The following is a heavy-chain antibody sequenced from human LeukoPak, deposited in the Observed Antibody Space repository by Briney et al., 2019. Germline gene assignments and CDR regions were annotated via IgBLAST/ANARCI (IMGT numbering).Heavy chain of an antibody. J-gene: IGHJ6*03. D-gene: IGHD3-3*01. V-gene: IGHV4-59*01. Sequence: SETLSLTCTVSGGSISSYYWSWIRQPPGKGLEWIGYIYYSGSTNYNPSLKSRVTISVDTSKNQFSLKLSSVTAADTAVYYCAREYYDFWGGYYTIGYYYMDVWGKGTTVTVSS. CDR3: AREYYDFWGGYYTIGYYYMDV. CDR2: IYYSGST. CDR1: GGSISSYY.